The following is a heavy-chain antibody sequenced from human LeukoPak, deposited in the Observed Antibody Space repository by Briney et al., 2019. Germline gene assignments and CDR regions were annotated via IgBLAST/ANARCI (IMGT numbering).Heavy chain of an antibody. Sequence: GGSLRLSCLASGFTFSNYAMTWVRQAPGKGLEWVSAITGSGPTTYYAASVKGRFTISRDNTNNLVFLQMSSPRAEDTAVYYCAKAPDSVWGSYRNNYFDSWGQGTLVSVS. D-gene: IGHD3-16*02. CDR3: AKAPDSVWGSYRNNYFDS. J-gene: IGHJ5*01. CDR1: GFTFSNYA. CDR2: ITGSGPTT. V-gene: IGHV3-23*01.